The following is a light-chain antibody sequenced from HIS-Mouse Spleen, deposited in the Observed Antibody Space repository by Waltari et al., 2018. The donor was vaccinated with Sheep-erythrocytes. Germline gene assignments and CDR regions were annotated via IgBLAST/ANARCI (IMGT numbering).Light chain of an antibody. CDR1: KLGDKY. V-gene: IGLV3-1*01. CDR3: QAWDSSTAWV. J-gene: IGLJ3*02. Sequence: SYELTQPPSVSVSPGQTASITCSGDKLGDKYACWYQQKPGQSPVLVIYQDSKRPSGIPGRFSGHNSGNTATLTISGTQAMDEADYYCQAWDSSTAWVFGGGTKLTVL. CDR2: QDS.